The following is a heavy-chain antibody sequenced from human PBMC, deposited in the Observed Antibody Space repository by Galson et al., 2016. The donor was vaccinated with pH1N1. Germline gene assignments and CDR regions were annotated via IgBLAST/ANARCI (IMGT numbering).Heavy chain of an antibody. V-gene: IGHV3-7*01. J-gene: IGHJ5*01. CDR1: GFTFSSYW. CDR3: AREMRFGELGVWFDP. CDR2: IKQDGSEK. Sequence: SLRLSCADSGFTFSSYWMSWVRQAPGKGLEWVANIKQDGSEKYYVDSVKGRFTISRDNAKNSLYLQMNSLRAEDTAVYYCAREMRFGELGVWFDPWGQGTTVTVSS. D-gene: IGHD3-10*01.